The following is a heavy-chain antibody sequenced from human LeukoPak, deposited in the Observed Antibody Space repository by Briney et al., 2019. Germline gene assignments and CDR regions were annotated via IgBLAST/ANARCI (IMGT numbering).Heavy chain of an antibody. D-gene: IGHD6-13*01. CDR1: GYTFTSYG. J-gene: IGHJ4*02. CDR2: ISAYNGNT. CDR3: ARTRWSSSWYYFDY. Sequence: GASVKVSCKASGYTFTSYGISWVRQAPGQGLEWMGWISAYNGNTNYAQKLQGRVTMTTDTSTSTAYMELRSLRSDDTAVYYCARTRWSSSWYYFDYWGQGTLVTVSS. V-gene: IGHV1-18*01.